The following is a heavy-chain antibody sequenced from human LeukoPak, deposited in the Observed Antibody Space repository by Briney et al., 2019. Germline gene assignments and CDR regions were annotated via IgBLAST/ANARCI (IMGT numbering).Heavy chain of an antibody. CDR2: IYFGDSET. Sequence: GESLKISCKNSGYSFNTYWIGWVRQMPGKGLEWMGIIYFGDSETRYSPSFQGQVTISADKSIGTAYLQWSSLRASDTAMYYCARHSSHADYWGQGTMVTVSS. CDR1: GYSFNTYW. J-gene: IGHJ4*02. CDR3: ARHSSHADY. V-gene: IGHV5-51*01.